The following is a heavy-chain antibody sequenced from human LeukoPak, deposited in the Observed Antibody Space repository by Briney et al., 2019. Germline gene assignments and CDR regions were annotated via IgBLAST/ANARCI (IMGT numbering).Heavy chain of an antibody. CDR1: GGSISSYY. Sequence: PSETLSLTCTVSGGSISSYYWSWIRQPPGKGLEWIGYIYYSGSTNYNPSLKSRVTISVDTSKNQFSLKLSSVTAADTAVYYCAGSGSYYWFDPWGQGTLVTVSS. V-gene: IGHV4-59*01. CDR3: AGSGSYYWFDP. D-gene: IGHD1-26*01. J-gene: IGHJ5*02. CDR2: IYYSGST.